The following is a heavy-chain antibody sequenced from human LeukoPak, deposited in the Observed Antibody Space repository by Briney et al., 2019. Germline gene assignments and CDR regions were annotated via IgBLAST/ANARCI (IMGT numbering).Heavy chain of an antibody. CDR2: IYYSGST. CDR1: GGSISSSSYY. J-gene: IGHJ4*02. CDR3: ARADIVVVPAAHYYFDY. D-gene: IGHD2-2*01. Sequence: SETLSLTCTVSGGSISSSSYYWSWIRQPPGKGLEWIGYIYYSGSTYYNPSLKSRVTISVDTSKNQFSLKLSSVTAADTAVYYCARADIVVVPAAHYYFDYWGQGTLVTVSS. V-gene: IGHV4-30-4*08.